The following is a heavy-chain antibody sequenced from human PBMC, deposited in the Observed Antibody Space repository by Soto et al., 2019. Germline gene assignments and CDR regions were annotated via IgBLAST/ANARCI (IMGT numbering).Heavy chain of an antibody. Sequence: PSETLSLTCTVSGGSISSGGYYWSWIRQHPGKGLEWIGYIYHTGSTYNNPSLKSRVTISVDTSKNQFSLKLSSVTAADTAVYYCARDSIMITSGGVIGEDFDIWGQGTMVTVSS. D-gene: IGHD3-16*02. V-gene: IGHV4-31*03. CDR2: IYHTGST. J-gene: IGHJ3*02. CDR1: GGSISSGGYY. CDR3: ARDSIMITSGGVIGEDFDI.